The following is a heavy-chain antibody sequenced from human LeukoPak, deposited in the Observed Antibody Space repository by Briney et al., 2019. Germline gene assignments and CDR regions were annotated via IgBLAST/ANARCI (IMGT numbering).Heavy chain of an antibody. J-gene: IGHJ4*02. Sequence: GRSLRLSCAASGFTFSSYGMHWVRQAPGKGLEWVAPMSYDGADEHYADSVKGRFNISRDNSKNTLYLQVDSLRYEDTAVYYCAKARSGRSWAFDYWGQGTLVTVSS. CDR1: GFTFSSYG. CDR3: AKARSGRSWAFDY. CDR2: MSYDGADE. V-gene: IGHV3-30*18. D-gene: IGHD1-26*01.